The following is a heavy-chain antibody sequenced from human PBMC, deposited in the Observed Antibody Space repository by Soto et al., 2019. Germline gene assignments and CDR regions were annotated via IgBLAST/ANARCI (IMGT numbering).Heavy chain of an antibody. D-gene: IGHD6-13*01. V-gene: IGHV4-59*01. CDR3: ASAGYSSSWYPYYYYGMDV. Sequence: QVQLQESGPGLVKPSETLSLTCTVSGGSISSYYWSWIRQPPGKGLEWIGYIYYSGSTNYNPSLMSRVAISVDTSKNQCSLKLSSVTAADTAVYYCASAGYSSSWYPYYYYGMDVWGQGTTVTVSS. CDR1: GGSISSYY. J-gene: IGHJ6*02. CDR2: IYYSGST.